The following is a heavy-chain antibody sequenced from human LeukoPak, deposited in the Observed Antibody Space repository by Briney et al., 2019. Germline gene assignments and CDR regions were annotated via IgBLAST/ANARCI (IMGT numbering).Heavy chain of an antibody. J-gene: IGHJ4*02. CDR1: GFTLSDAW. D-gene: IGHD2-15*01. V-gene: IGHV3-15*01. Sequence: GGSLRLSCEASGFTLSDAWMYWVRQAQGKGLEWVGRIRSKADGGTADYAALVKGRLTISRDDSKNTVYLHMNSLKTEDTAVYYCARIVVLEAATGYWGQGTLVTVSS. CDR3: ARIVVLEAATGY. CDR2: IRSKADGGTA.